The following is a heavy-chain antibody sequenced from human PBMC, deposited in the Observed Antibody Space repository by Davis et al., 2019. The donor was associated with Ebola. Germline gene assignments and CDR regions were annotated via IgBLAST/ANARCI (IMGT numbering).Heavy chain of an antibody. CDR3: TRGNYGRDV. CDR2: ILNDGSNK. Sequence: PGGSLRLSCAASGFTSSSFWMTWVRQAPGKGPEWVAVILNDGSNKHYADSVKGRFTVSRDNSMNTLYLQMNSLTAEDSAVYYCTRGNYGRDVWGQGTTVAVSS. V-gene: IGHV3-30-3*01. J-gene: IGHJ6*02. CDR1: GFTSSSFW.